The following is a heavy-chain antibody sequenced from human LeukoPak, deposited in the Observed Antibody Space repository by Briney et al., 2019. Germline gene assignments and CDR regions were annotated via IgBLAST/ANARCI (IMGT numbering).Heavy chain of an antibody. V-gene: IGHV3-23*01. CDR3: AKDVAGGRGVRGGFDY. Sequence: GGSLRLSCAASGFTFSSYAMSWVRQAPGKGLEWVSAIGGSGVSTYYADSVKGRFTISRDNSKNTLYLQMNSLRAEDTAIYYGAKDVAGGRGVRGGFDYWGQGTLVTVSS. CDR1: GFTFSSYA. D-gene: IGHD3-10*01. CDR2: IGGSGVST. J-gene: IGHJ4*02.